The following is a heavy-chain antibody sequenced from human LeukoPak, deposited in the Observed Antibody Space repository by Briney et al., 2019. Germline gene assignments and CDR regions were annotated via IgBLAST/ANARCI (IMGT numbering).Heavy chain of an antibody. Sequence: GGSLRLSCAASGFTFSSYAMSWVRQAPGKGLEWVSATSGSGGSTYYADSVKGRFTISRDNSKSTLYLQMDSLRAEDTAVYYCAKTPGFYGPFDYWDQGTLVTVSS. V-gene: IGHV3-23*01. CDR1: GFTFSSYA. CDR2: TSGSGGST. J-gene: IGHJ4*02. D-gene: IGHD3-3*01. CDR3: AKTPGFYGPFDY.